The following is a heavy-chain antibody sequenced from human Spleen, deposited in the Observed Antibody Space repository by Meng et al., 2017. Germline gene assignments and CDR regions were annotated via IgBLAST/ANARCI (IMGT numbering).Heavy chain of an antibody. Sequence: SETLSLTCTVSGGSINYSSYYYSWIRQPAGKGLEWIGRIYNSGSTSYNPSLKSRVTMSVDTSKNQLSLKLSSVTAADTAVYFCARTFSRAFDIWGQGTTVTVSS. CDR3: ARTFSRAFDI. D-gene: IGHD3-16*01. V-gene: IGHV4-61*02. CDR1: GGSINYSSYY. CDR2: IYNSGST. J-gene: IGHJ3*02.